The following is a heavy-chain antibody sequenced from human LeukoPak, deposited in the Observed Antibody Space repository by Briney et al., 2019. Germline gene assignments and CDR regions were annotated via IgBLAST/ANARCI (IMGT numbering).Heavy chain of an antibody. J-gene: IGHJ6*02. Sequence: VASVKVSCKASGYTFTSYDINWVRQATGQGVEWVGWMNPNSGNTGYAQTFQGRVTMTRNTSISTAYMELSSLRSEDTAVYYCAVVYGSGSYYPLYYYYYGMDVWGQGTTVTVSS. CDR1: GYTFTSYD. CDR2: MNPNSGNT. D-gene: IGHD3-10*01. CDR3: AVVYGSGSYYPLYYYYYGMDV. V-gene: IGHV1-8*01.